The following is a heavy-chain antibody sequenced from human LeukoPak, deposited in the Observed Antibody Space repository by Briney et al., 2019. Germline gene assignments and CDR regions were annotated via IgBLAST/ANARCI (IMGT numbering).Heavy chain of an antibody. Sequence: SETLSLSCTVSGGSMYDYYWSWIRQPPVKGLGWIGHIHYNGRTNYNPSLESPATISIDMSKNQFSLNLSSVTAADTAVYYCARVRLSGVIDYWGQGTLVTVSS. V-gene: IGHV4-59*01. CDR2: IHYNGRT. J-gene: IGHJ4*02. CDR3: ARVRLSGVIDY. D-gene: IGHD2-15*01. CDR1: GGSMYDYY.